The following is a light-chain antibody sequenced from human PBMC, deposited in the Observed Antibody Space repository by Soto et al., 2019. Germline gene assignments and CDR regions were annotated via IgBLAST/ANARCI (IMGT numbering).Light chain of an antibody. CDR2: EVS. Sequence: QSVLTQPASVSGSPGQSITISCTGTRSDVGGFDYVSWYQHHPGKAPKLMMYEVSNRPSGVSNRFSGSKSGNTASLTISGLQAEDEADYYCCSYTTTSTRVVFGGGTKLTVL. CDR1: RSDVGGFDY. V-gene: IGLV2-14*01. J-gene: IGLJ2*01. CDR3: CSYTTTSTRVV.